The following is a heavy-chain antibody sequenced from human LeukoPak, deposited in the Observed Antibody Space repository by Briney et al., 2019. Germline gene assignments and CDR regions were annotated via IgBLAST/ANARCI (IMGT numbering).Heavy chain of an antibody. CDR3: AREGGSGWSLDY. CDR2: ISSSSSYI. J-gene: IGHJ4*02. V-gene: IGHV3-21*01. D-gene: IGHD6-19*01. Sequence: GGSLRLSCAASGFTFSSYSMNWVRQAQGKGLEWVSSISSSSSYIYYADSVKGRFTISRDNAKNSLYLQMNSLRAEDTAVYYCAREGGSGWSLDYWGQGTLVTVSS. CDR1: GFTFSSYS.